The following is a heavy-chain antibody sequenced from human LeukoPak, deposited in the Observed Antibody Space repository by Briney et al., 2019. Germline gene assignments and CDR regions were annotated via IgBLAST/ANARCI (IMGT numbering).Heavy chain of an antibody. J-gene: IGHJ4*02. V-gene: IGHV1-2*02. CDR1: GYTFTSYG. CDR2: INPNSGGT. Sequence: ASVKVSCKASGYTFTSYGISWVRQAPGQGLEWMGWINPNSGGTNYAQKFQGRVTMTRDTSISTAYMELSRLRSDDTAVYYCAISGSGWYYFDYWGQGTLITVSS. D-gene: IGHD6-19*01. CDR3: AISGSGWYYFDY.